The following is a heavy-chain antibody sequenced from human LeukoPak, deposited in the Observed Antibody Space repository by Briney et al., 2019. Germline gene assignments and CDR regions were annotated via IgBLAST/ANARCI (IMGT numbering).Heavy chain of an antibody. Sequence: GASVKVSCKASGYTFTGYYMHWVRQAPGQGLEWMGWINPNSGGTNYAQKFQGRVTMTRDTSISTAYMELSRLRSDDTAVYYCARTRVLTAWNYMDVWGKGTTVTISS. D-gene: IGHD3-9*01. V-gene: IGHV1-2*02. CDR2: INPNSGGT. CDR3: ARTRVLTAWNYMDV. J-gene: IGHJ6*03. CDR1: GYTFTGYY.